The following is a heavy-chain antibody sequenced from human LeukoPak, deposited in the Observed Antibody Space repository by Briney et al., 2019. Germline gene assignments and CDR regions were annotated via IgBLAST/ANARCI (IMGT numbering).Heavy chain of an antibody. V-gene: IGHV4-34*01. J-gene: IGHJ4*02. D-gene: IGHD6-19*01. CDR2: INHSGST. Sequence: SETLSLTCAVYGGSFSGYYWSWIRQPPGKGLEWIGEINHSGSTNYNPSLKSRATISVDTSKNQFSLKLSSVTAADTAVYYCARARAVAGPKYYFDYWGQGTLVTVSS. CDR1: GGSFSGYY. CDR3: ARARAVAGPKYYFDY.